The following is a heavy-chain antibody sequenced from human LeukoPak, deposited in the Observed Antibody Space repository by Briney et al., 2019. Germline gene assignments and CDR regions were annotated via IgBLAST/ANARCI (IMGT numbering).Heavy chain of an antibody. J-gene: IGHJ6*03. D-gene: IGHD1-7*01. V-gene: IGHV4-38-2*02. Sequence: SETLSLTCTVSGYSISSGYYRGWIRQPPGKGLEWIGSIYHSGSTYYNPSLKSRVTISVDTSKNQFSLKLSSVTAADTAVYYCARTSTGTKASTYYYYMDVWGKGTTVTVSS. CDR3: ARTSTGTKASTYYYYMDV. CDR1: GYSISSGYY. CDR2: IYHSGST.